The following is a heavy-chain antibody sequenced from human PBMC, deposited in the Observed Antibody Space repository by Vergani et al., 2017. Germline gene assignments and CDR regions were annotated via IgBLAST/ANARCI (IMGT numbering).Heavy chain of an antibody. J-gene: IGHJ4*02. Sequence: QVQVVQSGAEVKKSGASVKVSCKTSGYTFSNYYMHCVRQAPGQGLEWMGIINPSGDHTNYAQKFQGRVTMTRDTSTSTVYMELSSLRSEDTAIYYCARGDYGILTGYRYWGQGTLVTVSA. CDR3: ARGDYGILTGYRY. V-gene: IGHV1-46*03. CDR1: GYTFSNYY. CDR2: INPSGDHT. D-gene: IGHD3-9*01.